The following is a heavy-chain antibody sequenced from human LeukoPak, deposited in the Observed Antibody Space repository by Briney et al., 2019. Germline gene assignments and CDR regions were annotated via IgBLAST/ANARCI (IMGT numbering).Heavy chain of an antibody. Sequence: GGSLRLSCAASGFSFSSYGIHWVRQAPGKGLEWVAFINYDGNNKYFADSVKGRFTISRDNSKNTLYLQMNSLRAEDTAVYYCAKVLLRLGELSPFDYWGQGTLVTVSS. J-gene: IGHJ4*02. CDR2: INYDGNNK. V-gene: IGHV3-30*02. D-gene: IGHD3-16*02. CDR1: GFSFSSYG. CDR3: AKVLLRLGELSPFDY.